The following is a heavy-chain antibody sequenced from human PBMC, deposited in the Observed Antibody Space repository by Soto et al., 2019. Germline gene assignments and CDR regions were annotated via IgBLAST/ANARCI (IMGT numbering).Heavy chain of an antibody. J-gene: IGHJ6*02. D-gene: IGHD5-12*01. CDR3: ARESTVATIVGGMDV. Sequence: SETLSLTCTVSGGSISSTSYYWGWIRQPPGKGLEWIGSIYYSGSVSNTYDNPSLKSRLTISVDTSKNEVSLKLSSVTAADTAVYYCARESTVATIVGGMDVWGQGTTVTVSS. CDR2: IYYSGSVSNT. CDR1: GGSISSTSYY. V-gene: IGHV4-39*02.